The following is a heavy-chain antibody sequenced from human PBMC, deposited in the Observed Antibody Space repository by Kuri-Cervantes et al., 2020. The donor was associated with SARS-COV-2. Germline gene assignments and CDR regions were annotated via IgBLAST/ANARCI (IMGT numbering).Heavy chain of an antibody. CDR2: ISWDGGST. Sequence: GGSLRLSCAASGFTFDDYAMHWVRQAPGKGLEWVSLISWDGGSTYYADSVKGRFTTSRDNAKNSLYLQMNSLRAEDTAVYYCARDKGLGYPFDYWGQGTLVTVSS. V-gene: IGHV3-43D*04. J-gene: IGHJ4*02. CDR3: ARDKGLGYPFDY. CDR1: GFTFDDYA. D-gene: IGHD5-18*01.